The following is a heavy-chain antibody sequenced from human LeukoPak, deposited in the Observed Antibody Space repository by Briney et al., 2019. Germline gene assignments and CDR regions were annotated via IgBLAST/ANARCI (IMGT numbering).Heavy chain of an antibody. V-gene: IGHV4-38-2*02. D-gene: IGHD3-3*01. CDR1: GYSISSGYY. CDR3: ARGLNDSWTGENY. CDR2: IHYSARI. Sequence: PSETLSLTCTVSGYSISSGYYWGWIRQPPGKGLEWIGSIHYSARIYYNPSLKSRLTISPDTSKNQFSLKLTSVTAADTAVYYCARGLNDSWTGENYWGQGTLVTVSS. J-gene: IGHJ4*02.